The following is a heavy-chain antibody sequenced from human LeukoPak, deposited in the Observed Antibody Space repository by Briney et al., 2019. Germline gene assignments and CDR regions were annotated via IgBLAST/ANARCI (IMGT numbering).Heavy chain of an antibody. CDR3: ARERGYSYGPRSGMDV. J-gene: IGHJ6*02. V-gene: IGHV3-66*01. CDR1: GFTVSSNY. CDR2: IYSAGST. D-gene: IGHD5-18*01. Sequence: GSLSLSCAASGFTVSSNYMCCVRQAPGKGREWDSVIYSAGSTYYADSVKGRFTISRDNSKNTLYLQMNSLRAEDTAVYYCARERGYSYGPRSGMDVWGQGTTVTVSS.